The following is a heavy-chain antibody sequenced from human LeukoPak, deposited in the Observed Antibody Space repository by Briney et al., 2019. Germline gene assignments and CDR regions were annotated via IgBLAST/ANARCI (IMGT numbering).Heavy chain of an antibody. J-gene: IGHJ6*04. CDR2: ISYDESYK. D-gene: IGHD7-27*01. V-gene: IGHV3-30*18. CDR1: GFSFSSYG. Sequence: GRSLRLSCAASGFSFSSYGIHWVRQAPGKGLEGVAVISYDESYKYYADSVKGRFTISRDNSKNTLYLQMNSLRAEDTAVYYCAKDGLTGVNYYYGMDVWGKGTTVTVSS. CDR3: AKDGLTGVNYYYGMDV.